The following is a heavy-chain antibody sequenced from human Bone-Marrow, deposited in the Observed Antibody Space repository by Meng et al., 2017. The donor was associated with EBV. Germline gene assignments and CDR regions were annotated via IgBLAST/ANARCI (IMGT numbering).Heavy chain of an antibody. CDR2: INPSGGST. D-gene: IGHD1-26*01. J-gene: IGHJ4*02. Sequence: QVQLVQSGAEVKKPGASVKFSCXXSGFTLTAYFIHWVRQAPGQGLEWMGIINPSGGSTSYAQKFQGRVTMTRDTSTSTVYMELSSLRSEDTAVYYCARTSEYSGSYYPVFDYWGQGTLVTVSS. CDR3: ARTSEYSGSYYPVFDY. CDR1: GFTLTAYF. V-gene: IGHV1-46*01.